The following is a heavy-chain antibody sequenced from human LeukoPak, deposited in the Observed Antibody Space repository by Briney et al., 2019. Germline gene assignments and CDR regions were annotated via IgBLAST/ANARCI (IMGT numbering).Heavy chain of an antibody. J-gene: IGHJ1*01. D-gene: IGHD2-2*01. V-gene: IGHV1-69*13. CDR1: GGTFSSYA. CDR2: IIAIFGTA. Sequence: SVRVSCTASGGTFSSYAISWVPQAPGQGLEWMGGIIAIFGTAKYAQKFQGTVTITADESTSTAYMELSSLRSEDTAVYYCARAVVPAAMQVYFQHWGQGTLVTVSS. CDR3: ARAVVPAAMQVYFQH.